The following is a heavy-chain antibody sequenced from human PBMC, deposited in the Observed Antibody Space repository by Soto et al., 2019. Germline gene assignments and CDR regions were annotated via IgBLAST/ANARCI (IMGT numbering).Heavy chain of an antibody. V-gene: IGHV3-74*01. J-gene: IGHJ4*01. Sequence: PGGSLRLSCAASGFNLSNYWMHWVRQGPGKGLVWVARINSDGSLTSYATSVEGRFTISRDDSKNTIYCQMNSLRAEDTAVYNCVASSSSYYFEYWGHGTLVTVSS. CDR3: VASSSSYYFEY. CDR1: GFNLSNYW. CDR2: INSDGSLT.